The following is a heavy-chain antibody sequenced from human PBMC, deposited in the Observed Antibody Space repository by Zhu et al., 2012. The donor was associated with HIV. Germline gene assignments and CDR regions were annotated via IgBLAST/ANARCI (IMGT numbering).Heavy chain of an antibody. CDR2: TFYSGSP. CDR1: GGSINTGDYY. J-gene: IGHJ3*02. Sequence: QVQLQESGPGLVNPSQTLSLTCSVSGGSINTGDYYWSWIRQPPGKDLEYIGYTFYSGSPYYNPSLESRVSMSLDTSRNQFSLRLTPVSVADTALYYCARSQVRYYDRDGRWPDAFQILGPRNNGHRXL. D-gene: IGHD3-16*01. CDR3: ARSQVRYYDRDGRWPDAFQI. V-gene: IGHV4-30-4*01.